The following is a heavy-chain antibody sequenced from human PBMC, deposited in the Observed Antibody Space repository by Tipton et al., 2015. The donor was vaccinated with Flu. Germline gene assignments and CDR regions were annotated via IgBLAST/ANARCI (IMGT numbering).Heavy chain of an antibody. CDR3: ARDPSLGMPDYFDS. J-gene: IGHJ4*02. V-gene: IGHV4-28*03. CDR2: IYNSQYT. D-gene: IGHD2-2*01. Sequence: TLSLTCSVSGDSIGSRYCWGWIRQPPGKGLEWIGYIYNSQYTKYNPSLKSRVTISVDTSKKQFSLQLRSVTAADTAVYYCARDPSLGMPDYFDSWGQGTLVTASS. CDR1: GDSIGSRYC.